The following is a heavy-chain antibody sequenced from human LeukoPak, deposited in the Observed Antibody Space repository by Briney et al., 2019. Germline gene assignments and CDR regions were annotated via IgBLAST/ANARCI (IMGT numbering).Heavy chain of an antibody. CDR3: AKGDYDFWSGYFDLGYYYYGMDV. CDR2: ISGSGGST. D-gene: IGHD3-3*01. V-gene: IGHV3-23*01. CDR1: GFTFSSYA. J-gene: IGHJ6*02. Sequence: GGSLRLSCAASGFTFSSYAMSWVRQAPGKGLEWVSAISGSGGSTYYADSVKGRFTISRDNSKNTLYLQMNSLRAEDTAVYYCAKGDYDFWSGYFDLGYYYYGMDVWGQGATVTVSS.